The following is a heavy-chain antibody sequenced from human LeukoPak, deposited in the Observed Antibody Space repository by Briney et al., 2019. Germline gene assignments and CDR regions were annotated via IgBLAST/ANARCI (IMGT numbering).Heavy chain of an antibody. Sequence: SQTLSLTCAISGDSVSSNSAAWNWIRQSPSRGLEWLGRTCYRSKWYNDYAVSVKSRISINPDTSKNQFSLHLNSVTPEDTAVYYCARRLTQYDCFDPWGQGILVTVSS. V-gene: IGHV6-1*01. CDR2: TCYRSKWYN. D-gene: IGHD2-2*01. CDR3: ARRLTQYDCFDP. CDR1: GDSVSSNSAA. J-gene: IGHJ5*02.